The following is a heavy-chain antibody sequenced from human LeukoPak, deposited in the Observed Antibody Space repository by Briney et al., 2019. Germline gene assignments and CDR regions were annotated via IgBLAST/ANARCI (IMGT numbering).Heavy chain of an antibody. CDR1: GFTFSSYG. Sequence: GGSLRLSCAASGFTFSSYGMHWVRQAPGKGLEWVAVIWYDGSSKYYADSVKGRFTISRDNSKNTLYLQMNSLRAEDTAVYYCARDALNKMATIPLDYWGQGTLVTVSS. D-gene: IGHD5-24*01. CDR3: ARDALNKMATIPLDY. CDR2: IWYDGSSK. V-gene: IGHV3-33*01. J-gene: IGHJ4*02.